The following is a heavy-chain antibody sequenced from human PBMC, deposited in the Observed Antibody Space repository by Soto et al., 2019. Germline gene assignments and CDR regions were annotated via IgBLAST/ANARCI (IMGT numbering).Heavy chain of an antibody. V-gene: IGHV3-30*18. CDR3: AKRGGVVGGSEHPFFEY. CDR2: ISCDGKNR. J-gene: IGHJ4*02. CDR1: GFIFSNYG. D-gene: IGHD2-15*01. Sequence: QVQLVESGGGVVQPGKSLRLSCAASGFIFSNYGMHWVRQAPGKGLEWVALISCDGKNRNYADSVKGRFTIYRDNPKNTLYLEMNSLIPEDTAFYYCAKRGGVVGGSEHPFFEYWGQGTLVTVSS.